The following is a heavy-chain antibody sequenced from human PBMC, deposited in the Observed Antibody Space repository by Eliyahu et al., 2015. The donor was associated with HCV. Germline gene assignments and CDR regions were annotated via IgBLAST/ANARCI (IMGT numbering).Heavy chain of an antibody. V-gene: IGHV4-59*01. D-gene: IGHD6-19*01. CDR1: XGSIXTYY. CDR2: IHYSGST. Sequence: QVQLQESGPGLVKPSETLSLTCTVSXGSIXTYYWSWIRQPPGKGLEWIGYIHYSGSTNYNPSXKSRVTISIDTSKNQFSLKLSSVTAADTAVYYCASGGGGIAVAGTGGWFDPWGQGTLVTVSS. CDR3: ASGGGGIAVAGTGGWFDP. J-gene: IGHJ5*02.